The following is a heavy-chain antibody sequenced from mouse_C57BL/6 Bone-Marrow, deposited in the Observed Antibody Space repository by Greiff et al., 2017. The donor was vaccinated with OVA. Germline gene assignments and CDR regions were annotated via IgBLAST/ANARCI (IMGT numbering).Heavy chain of an antibody. CDR2: ISDGGSYT. CDR1: GFTFSSYA. J-gene: IGHJ2*01. V-gene: IGHV5-4*03. D-gene: IGHD1-1*01. Sequence: DVMLVESGGGLVKPGGSLKLSCAASGFTFSSYAMSWVRQTPEKRLEWVATISDGGSYTYYPDNVKGRFTISRDNAKNNLYLQMSHLKSEDTAMYYCASACYYGSSYEGVDYWGQGTTLTVSS. CDR3: ASACYYGSSYEGVDY.